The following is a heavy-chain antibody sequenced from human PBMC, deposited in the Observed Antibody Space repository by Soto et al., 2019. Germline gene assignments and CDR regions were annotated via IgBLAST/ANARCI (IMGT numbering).Heavy chain of an antibody. J-gene: IGHJ6*03. CDR3: ATDDHGDYVSSRRPYYYYYYMDV. D-gene: IGHD4-17*01. CDR1: GGSISSYY. Sequence: QVQLQESGPGLVKPSETLSLTCTVSGGSISSYYWSWIRQPPGKGLEWIGYIYYSGSTNYNPSLKSRVTISVDTSKNQFSLKLSSVTAADTAVYYCATDDHGDYVSSRRPYYYYYYMDVWGKGTTVTVSS. CDR2: IYYSGST. V-gene: IGHV4-59*01.